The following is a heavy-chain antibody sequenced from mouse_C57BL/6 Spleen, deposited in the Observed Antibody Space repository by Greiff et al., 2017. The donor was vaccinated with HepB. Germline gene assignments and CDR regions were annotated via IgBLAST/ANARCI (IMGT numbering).Heavy chain of an antibody. D-gene: IGHD2-10*02. V-gene: IGHV5-4*01. CDR3: ARGGRYGNYVFDY. Sequence: VQRVESGGGLVKPGGSLKLSCAASGFTFSSYAMSWVRQTPEKRLEWVATISDGGSYTYYPDNVKGRFTISRDNAKNNLYLQMSHLKSEDTAMYYCARGGRYGNYVFDYWGQGTTLTVSS. J-gene: IGHJ2*01. CDR2: ISDGGSYT. CDR1: GFTFSSYA.